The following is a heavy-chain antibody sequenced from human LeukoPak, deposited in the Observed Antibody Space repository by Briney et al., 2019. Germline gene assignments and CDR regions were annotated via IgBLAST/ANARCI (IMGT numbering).Heavy chain of an antibody. Sequence: PGGSLRLSCAGSGFTIGSYWMXXXXXAPGKXXXXXANXXXXXSEKYYVXSVXXXXXISXDSAKNSLYLQMNSLRAEDTGIYYCARAGXYGDDAFDLWGQGTMVTVSS. CDR2: XXXXXSEK. J-gene: IGHJ3*01. V-gene: IGHV3-7*01. D-gene: IGHD4-17*01. CDR3: ARAGXYGDDAFDL. CDR1: GFTIGSYW.